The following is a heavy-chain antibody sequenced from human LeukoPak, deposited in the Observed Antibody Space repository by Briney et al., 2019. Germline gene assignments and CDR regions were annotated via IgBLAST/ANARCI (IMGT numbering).Heavy chain of an antibody. CDR3: AREMVEVGASN. D-gene: IGHD1-26*01. J-gene: IGHJ4*02. CDR2: VWYDGTNK. V-gene: IGHV3-33*01. CDR1: GFSFSSYG. Sequence: GGSLRLSCAASGFSFSSYGMHWVSQAPGKGLEWVALVWYDGTNKYYADSVKGRFTISRDNSKNTLYLQMNSLRAEDTAVYYCAREMVEVGASNWGQGTLVTVSS.